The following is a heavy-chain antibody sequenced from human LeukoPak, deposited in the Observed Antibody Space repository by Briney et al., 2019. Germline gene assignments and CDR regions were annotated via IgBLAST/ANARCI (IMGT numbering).Heavy chain of an antibody. CDR2: ISYDGSNK. D-gene: IGHD1-14*01. CDR1: GFTFSSYA. CDR3: AKATGYLL. J-gene: IGHJ4*02. Sequence: GGSLRLSCAASGFTFSSYAMHWVRQAPGKGLEWVAVISYDGSNKYYADSVKGRFTISRDDSENTLYLQMNSLRAEDTAVYYCAKATGYLLWGQGTLVTVSS. V-gene: IGHV3-30*04.